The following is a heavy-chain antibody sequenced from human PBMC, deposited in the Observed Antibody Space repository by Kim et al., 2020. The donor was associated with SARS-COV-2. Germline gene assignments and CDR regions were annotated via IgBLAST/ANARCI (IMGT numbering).Heavy chain of an antibody. CDR3: TTDVTSVAATY. V-gene: IGHV3-15*01. CDR1: GSTFSNAW. Sequence: GGSLRLSCAASGSTFSNAWMSWVRQAPGKGLEWVGRIKTKTDGGTTDYSAPVKGRFTISRDDSKNMVFLQMNSLKTEDTAVYYCTTDVTSVAATYWGQGTLVTVSS. D-gene: IGHD2-15*01. CDR2: IKTKTDGGTT. J-gene: IGHJ4*02.